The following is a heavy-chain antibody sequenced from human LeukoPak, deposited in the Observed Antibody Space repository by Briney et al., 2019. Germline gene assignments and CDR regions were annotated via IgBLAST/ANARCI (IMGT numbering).Heavy chain of an antibody. D-gene: IGHD3-9*01. CDR1: GFTFSNYW. CDR2: IDEDGSET. Sequence: GGPLRLSCEVSGFTFSNYWMMWVRQAPGKGPEWVASIDEDGSETNYVDSVKGRFTISRDNAKNSLYLQMNSLRAEDTAVYYCARDLKDYDILTDWGQGTLVTVSS. CDR3: ARDLKDYDILTD. J-gene: IGHJ4*02. V-gene: IGHV3-7*01.